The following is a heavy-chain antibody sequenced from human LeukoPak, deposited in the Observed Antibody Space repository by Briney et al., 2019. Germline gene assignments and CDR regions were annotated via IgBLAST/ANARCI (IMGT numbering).Heavy chain of an antibody. J-gene: IGHJ4*02. CDR2: ISSSSSYI. V-gene: IGHV3-21*01. CDR3: AIALPPSINTPWK. D-gene: IGHD3-3*02. Sequence: PGGSLRLSCAASGFTFSTYSMNWVRQAPGKGLEWVSSISSSSSYIYYADSVKGRFTISRDNAKNSLSLHMNSLRAEDTAVYYCAIALPPSINTPWKWGQGTLVTVSS. CDR1: GFTFSTYS.